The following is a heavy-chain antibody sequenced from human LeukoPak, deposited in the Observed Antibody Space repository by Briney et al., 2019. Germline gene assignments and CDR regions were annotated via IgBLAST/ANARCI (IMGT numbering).Heavy chain of an antibody. CDR2: IYYSGST. CDR1: GGSISSYY. CDR3: ARDSRGVDYGVDV. Sequence: PSETLSLTCTVSGGSISSYYWSWIRQPPGKGLEWIGYIYYSGSTNYNPSLKSRVTISVDTSKNQFSLKLSSVTAADTAVYYCARDSRGVDYGVDVWGQGTTVTVSS. V-gene: IGHV4-59*01. J-gene: IGHJ6*02. D-gene: IGHD3-3*01.